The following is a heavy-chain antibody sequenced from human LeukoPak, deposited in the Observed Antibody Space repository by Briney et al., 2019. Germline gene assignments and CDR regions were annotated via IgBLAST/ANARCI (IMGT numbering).Heavy chain of an antibody. CDR2: ISSTGSNI. Sequence: GGPLRLSCAASGFTFSDYYMTWIRQAPGKGLEWISYISSTGSNIYYADSVKGRFTISRDNAKDSLYLQMNSLGAEDTAVYYCAFQEISIVPTVIGYWGQGTLVTVSS. J-gene: IGHJ4*02. V-gene: IGHV3-11*04. D-gene: IGHD1-1*01. CDR3: AFQEISIVPTVIGY. CDR1: GFTFSDYY.